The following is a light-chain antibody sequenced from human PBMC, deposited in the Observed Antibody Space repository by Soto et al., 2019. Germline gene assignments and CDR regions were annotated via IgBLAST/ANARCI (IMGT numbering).Light chain of an antibody. Sequence: QLVLTQPPSASGTPGQSVTISCSGSSSNIGRNTVNWYQELPGTAPKLLIYSNNQRPSGVPDRFSGSKSGTSASLAISGLQSEDEADYYCAAWDDSLNGYVFGTGTKLTVL. CDR2: SNN. V-gene: IGLV1-44*01. J-gene: IGLJ1*01. CDR3: AAWDDSLNGYV. CDR1: SSNIGRNT.